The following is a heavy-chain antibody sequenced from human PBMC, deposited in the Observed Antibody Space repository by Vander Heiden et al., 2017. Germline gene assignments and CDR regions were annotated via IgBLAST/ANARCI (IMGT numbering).Heavy chain of an antibody. Sequence: EVQLVESGGGLVKPGGSLRLSCAASGFTFSSYRMNWGRQASGKGLEWVSSISSSSSYIYYADSVKGRFTISRDNAKNSLYLQMNSLRAEDTAVYYCARDLATWEWLLSPYGMDVWGQGTTVTVAS. CDR1: GFTFSSYR. CDR2: ISSSSSYI. J-gene: IGHJ6*02. V-gene: IGHV3-21*01. D-gene: IGHD3-3*01. CDR3: ARDLATWEWLLSPYGMDV.